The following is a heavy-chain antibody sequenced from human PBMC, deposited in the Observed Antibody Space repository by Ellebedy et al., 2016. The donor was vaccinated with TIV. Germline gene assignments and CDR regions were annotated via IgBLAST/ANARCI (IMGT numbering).Heavy chain of an antibody. CDR3: ARDGATTFLDY. J-gene: IGHJ4*02. CDR2: IHYTGTG. V-gene: IGHV4-59*01. Sequence: SETLSLTXTVSGDSISGYYWGWIRQSPGKGLEYIAYIHYTGTGNYNPSLKSRVTISVDTTRNQFSLRLNSVTAADTAVYYCARDGATTFLDYWGQGTLVTVSS. D-gene: IGHD1-26*01. CDR1: GDSISGYY.